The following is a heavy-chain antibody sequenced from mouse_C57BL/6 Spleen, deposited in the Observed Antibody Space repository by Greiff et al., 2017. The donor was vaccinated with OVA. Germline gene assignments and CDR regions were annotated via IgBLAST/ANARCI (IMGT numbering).Heavy chain of an antibody. V-gene: IGHV5-4*03. J-gene: IGHJ2*01. D-gene: IGHD4-1*01. CDR3: ARVNWERGYYFDY. CDR2: ISDGGSYT. CDR1: GFTFSSYA. Sequence: EVKVVESGGGLVKPGGSLKLSCAASGFTFSSYAMSWVRQTPEKRLEWVATISDGGSYTYYPDNVKGRFTISRDNAKNNLYLQMSHLKSEDTAMYYCARVNWERGYYFDYWGQGTTLTVSS.